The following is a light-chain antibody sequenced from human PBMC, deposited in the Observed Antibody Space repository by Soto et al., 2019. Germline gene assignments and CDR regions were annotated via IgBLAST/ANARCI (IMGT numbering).Light chain of an antibody. CDR3: CSYAGSSTYVV. V-gene: IGLV2-23*01. J-gene: IGLJ2*01. Sequence: QSALTQPPSASGSPGQSVTISCTGTISDIGTYYYVSWYQQHPGKAPKLIIYEGSKRPSGVSNRFSGSKSGNTASLTISGLQAEDEADYYCCSYAGSSTYVVFGGGTKVTVL. CDR1: ISDIGTYYY. CDR2: EGS.